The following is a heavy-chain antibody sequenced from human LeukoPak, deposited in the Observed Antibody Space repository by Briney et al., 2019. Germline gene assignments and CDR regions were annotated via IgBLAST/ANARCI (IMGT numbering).Heavy chain of an antibody. J-gene: IGHJ3*02. Sequence: SETLSLTCAVSGASFSGYYWGWIRQPPGKGLEWIASIYDSRSTYYNPSLKSRLTISVDTSKNQFSLNLSSVAAADTAIYYCVRPYHYDSGSRGTAFDIWGQGTMVTVSS. CDR3: VRPYHYDSGSRGTAFDI. CDR1: GASFSGYY. D-gene: IGHD3-10*01. V-gene: IGHV4-39*01. CDR2: IYDSRST.